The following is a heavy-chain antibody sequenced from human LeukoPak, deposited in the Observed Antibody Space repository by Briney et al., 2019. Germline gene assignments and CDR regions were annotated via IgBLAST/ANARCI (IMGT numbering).Heavy chain of an antibody. Sequence: ASVKVSCKASGYTFTSYDINWVRPATGQGLEWMGWMNPNSGNTGYAQKFQGRVTITRNTSISTAYMELSSLRSEDTAVYYCARITMVRGSRGSMDVWGKGTTVTVSS. J-gene: IGHJ6*03. D-gene: IGHD3-10*01. CDR3: ARITMVRGSRGSMDV. CDR1: GYTFTSYD. CDR2: MNPNSGNT. V-gene: IGHV1-8*03.